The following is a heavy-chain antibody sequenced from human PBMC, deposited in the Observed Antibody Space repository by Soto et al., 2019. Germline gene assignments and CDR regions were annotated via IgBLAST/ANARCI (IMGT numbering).Heavy chain of an antibody. CDR1: GFTFSDYY. D-gene: IGHD1-26*01. CDR3: VRYSGSYRRAFDS. Sequence: PGGSLRLSCAASGFTFSDYYMDWVRQAPGRGLEWVALSRNKANSYNTEYAASVKGRFTISRDDSKDSLLLQMNSLRSDDTAVYYVVRYSGSYRRAFDSWGQGTLVTVSS. CDR2: SRNKANSYNT. J-gene: IGHJ3*02. V-gene: IGHV3-72*01.